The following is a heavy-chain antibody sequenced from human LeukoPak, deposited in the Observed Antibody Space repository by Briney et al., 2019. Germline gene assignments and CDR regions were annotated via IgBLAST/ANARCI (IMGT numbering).Heavy chain of an antibody. CDR3: ARHQWYRRMTYYYYGMDV. Sequence: SETLSLTCTVSGGSISSYYRSWIRQPPGKGLEWIGYIYYSGSTNYNPSLKSRVTISVDTSKDQFSLKLSSVTAADTAVYYCARHQWYRRMTYYYYGMDVWGQGTTVTVSS. D-gene: IGHD2-15*01. V-gene: IGHV4-59*08. J-gene: IGHJ6*02. CDR1: GGSISSYY. CDR2: IYYSGST.